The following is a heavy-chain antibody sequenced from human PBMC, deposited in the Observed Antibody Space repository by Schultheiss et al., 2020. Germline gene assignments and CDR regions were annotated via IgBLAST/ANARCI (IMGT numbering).Heavy chain of an antibody. CDR2: ISYDGRNK. CDR3: ANRLQLERPPADY. CDR1: GFTFSSYG. Sequence: GESLKISCAASGFTFSSYGMHWVRQAPGKGLEWVAVISYDGRNKYYADSVKGRFTISRDNSKNTLYLQMNSLRAEDTAVYYCANRLQLERPPADYWGQGTLVTVSS. D-gene: IGHD1-1*01. V-gene: IGHV3-30*18. J-gene: IGHJ4*02.